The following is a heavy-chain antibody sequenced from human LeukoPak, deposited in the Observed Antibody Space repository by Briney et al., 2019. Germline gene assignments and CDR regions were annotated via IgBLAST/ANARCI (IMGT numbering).Heavy chain of an antibody. Sequence: GGSLRLSCAASGFTFSSYWMSWVRQAPGKELEWVANIKEDGSEKYYVDSVRGRFTISRDNAMNSLYLQMNSLRAEDTAVYYCARDAHPCSGVSCYPPFDLWGQGTLVTGSS. CDR1: GFTFSSYW. V-gene: IGHV3-7*05. CDR3: ARDAHPCSGVSCYPPFDL. J-gene: IGHJ4*02. CDR2: IKEDGSEK. D-gene: IGHD2-15*01.